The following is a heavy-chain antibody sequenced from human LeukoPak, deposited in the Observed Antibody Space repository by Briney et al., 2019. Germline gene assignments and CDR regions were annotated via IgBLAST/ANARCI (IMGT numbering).Heavy chain of an antibody. CDR3: ARDFGDHRIDY. J-gene: IGHJ4*02. CDR1: GGSISGSNHY. V-gene: IGHV4-39*01. CDR2: IIYSGTT. D-gene: IGHD4-17*01. Sequence: SETLSLTCTVSGGSISGSNHYWGWVRQSPEKGLEWIGSIIYSGTTHYDPSLRSRVTISVDTSKSQFSLRLTSVTAADTAVYYCARDFGDHRIDYWGQGTLVTVSS.